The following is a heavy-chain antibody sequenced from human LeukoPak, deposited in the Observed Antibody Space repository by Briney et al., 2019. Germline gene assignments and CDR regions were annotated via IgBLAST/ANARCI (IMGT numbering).Heavy chain of an antibody. CDR2: ISAYNGNT. Sequence: ASVKVSCKASGYTFTTYGISWVRQAPGQGLEWMGWISAYNGNTNYAQKLQGRVTMTTDTSTSTAYMELRSLRSNDTAVYYCARGGYCSSTSCHNYYYYGMDVWGQGTTVTVSS. D-gene: IGHD2-2*02. V-gene: IGHV1-18*01. CDR3: ARGGYCSSTSCHNYYYYGMDV. J-gene: IGHJ6*02. CDR1: GYTFTTYG.